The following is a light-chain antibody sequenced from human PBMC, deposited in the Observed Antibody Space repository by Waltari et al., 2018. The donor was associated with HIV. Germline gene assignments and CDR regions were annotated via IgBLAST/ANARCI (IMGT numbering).Light chain of an antibody. V-gene: IGKV3-15*01. Sequence: EIVMTQSPVTLSVSPGERATLSCRASQSISGNLASYQQKPGQAPRLLLYGASTRATGIPARFSGSGSGTEFTLTISSLQSEDFAVYYCQQYNNWPRTFGQGTKLVIK. J-gene: IGKJ2*01. CDR1: QSISGN. CDR2: GAS. CDR3: QQYNNWPRT.